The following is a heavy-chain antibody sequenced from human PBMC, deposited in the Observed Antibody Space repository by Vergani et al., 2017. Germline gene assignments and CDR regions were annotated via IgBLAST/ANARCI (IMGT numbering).Heavy chain of an antibody. V-gene: IGHV4-4*03. J-gene: IGHJ4*02. D-gene: IGHD3-16*01. CDR2: ICHTEDT. Sequence: QVQLQESGPGLVKPPGTLSLTCAVSGDSISSNNCWTWVRQPPGKGLEWIGEICHTEDTKYSPSLKSRVTVSVDESRNLFSLRLNSVTAADTAVYYCATIGSSRWGYYFDYWVQGILVTVSS. CDR1: GDSISSNNC. CDR3: ATIGSSRWGYYFDY.